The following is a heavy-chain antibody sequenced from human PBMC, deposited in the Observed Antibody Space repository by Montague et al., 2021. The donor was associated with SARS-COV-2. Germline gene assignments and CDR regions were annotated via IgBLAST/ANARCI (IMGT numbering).Heavy chain of an antibody. CDR2: IFHTGRA. Sequence: TLSLTCTVSGTSIRSGCYYWTWIRQRPGKGLEWIGYIFHTGRAYYNPSLETRVNISVDTSNNLFSLRLRSVTAADTAMYFCARARLFYYLDYWGQGTLVTVSS. D-gene: IGHD2/OR15-2a*01. V-gene: IGHV4-31*03. CDR3: ARARLFYYLDY. CDR1: GTSIRSGCYY. J-gene: IGHJ4*02.